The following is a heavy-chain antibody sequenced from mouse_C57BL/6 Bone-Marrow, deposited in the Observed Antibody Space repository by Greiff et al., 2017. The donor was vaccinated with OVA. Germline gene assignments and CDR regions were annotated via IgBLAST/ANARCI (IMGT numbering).Heavy chain of an antibody. CDR1: GFTFTTYS. J-gene: IGHJ4*01. CDR3: ARGGWSPYAMDY. Sequence: QVHVQQSGAELVKPGASVKMSCKASGFTFTTYSIEWMKQNHGKSLEWIGNFHPYNDDTKYNEKFKGKATLTAEKSSSTVYLELSRLTSDDSAVYCSARGGWSPYAMDYWGQGTSVTVSS. CDR2: FHPYNDDT. V-gene: IGHV1-47*01. D-gene: IGHD2-3*01.